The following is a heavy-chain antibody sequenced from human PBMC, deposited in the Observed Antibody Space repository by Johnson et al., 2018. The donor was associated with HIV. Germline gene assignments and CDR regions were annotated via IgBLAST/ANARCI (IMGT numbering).Heavy chain of an antibody. D-gene: IGHD1-1*01. CDR3: ARGLELDLDLGWDDAFDI. Sequence: QVQLVESGGGVVQPGRSLRLSCAASGFTFSSYAMHWVRQAPGKGLEWVAVISYDGSNKYYADSVKGRFPISRDNSKNTLYLQMNSLRAGDTAVYYCARGLELDLDLGWDDAFDIGGQGTMVTVSS. V-gene: IGHV3-30*04. CDR1: GFTFSSYA. J-gene: IGHJ3*02. CDR2: ISYDGSNK.